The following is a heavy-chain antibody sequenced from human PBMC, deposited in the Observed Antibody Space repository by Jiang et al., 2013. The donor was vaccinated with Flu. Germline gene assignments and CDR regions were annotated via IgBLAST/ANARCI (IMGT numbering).Heavy chain of an antibody. CDR1: GFSFSNYG. CDR2: IWYDGSKE. CDR3: ARDPSLIWYFDL. J-gene: IGHJ2*01. D-gene: IGHD2-2*01. Sequence: QLVESGGGVVQPGRSLRLSCAASGFSFSNYGMHWVRQAPGKGLEWLAVIWYDGSKEYYADSVKGRFTISRDSSNTLYLQMNSLRAEDTAVYYCARDPSLIWYFDLWGRGTLVTVSS. V-gene: IGHV3-33*01.